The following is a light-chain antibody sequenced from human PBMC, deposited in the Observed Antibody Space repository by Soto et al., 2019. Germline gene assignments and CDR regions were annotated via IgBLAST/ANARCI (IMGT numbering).Light chain of an antibody. CDR1: QSVLSSSKNKNY. Sequence: DIVMTQSPDSLAVSLGERATINCTSSQSVLSSSKNKNYLAWYQQKPGQVPKLHIYWASTRESGVPDRFSGSGSGTDFSLTISSLLPEDVAVYYCQQYYSSPFTFGPGTKVDIK. CDR3: QQYYSSPFT. V-gene: IGKV4-1*01. CDR2: WAS. J-gene: IGKJ3*01.